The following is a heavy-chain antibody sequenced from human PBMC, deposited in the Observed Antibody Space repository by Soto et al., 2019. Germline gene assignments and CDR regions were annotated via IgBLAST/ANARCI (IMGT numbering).Heavy chain of an antibody. CDR3: ARGPAEPGEIAYNYYHGMDV. V-gene: IGHV4-59*01. Sequence: PSPTLLLPYSVSSDSMSKYFWRWNIQPTGKGLEWIDYIYYSGTTNYDPSLSSRVTMAIDRSKNQFSLKLHSVTAEDKAVYYCARGPAEPGEIAYNYYHGMDVLGQGTAVT. CDR1: SDSMSKYF. J-gene: IGHJ6*01. D-gene: IGHD1-1*01. CDR2: IYYSGTT.